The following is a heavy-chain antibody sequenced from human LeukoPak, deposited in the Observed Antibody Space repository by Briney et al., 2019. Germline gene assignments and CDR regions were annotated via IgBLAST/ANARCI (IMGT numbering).Heavy chain of an antibody. CDR3: AGPSGYCSSTSCYAAFDY. V-gene: IGHV1-18*01. D-gene: IGHD2-2*01. CDR1: GYTFTSYG. Sequence: ASVKVSCKASGYTFTSYGISWVRQAPGQGLEWMGWISAYNGNTNYAQKLQGRVTMTTDTSTSTAYMELRSLRSDGTAVYYCAGPSGYCSSTSCYAAFDYWGQGTLVTVSS. J-gene: IGHJ4*02. CDR2: ISAYNGNT.